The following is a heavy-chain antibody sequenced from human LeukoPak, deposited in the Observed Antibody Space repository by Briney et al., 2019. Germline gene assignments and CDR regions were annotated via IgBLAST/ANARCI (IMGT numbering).Heavy chain of an antibody. Sequence: GASVKVSCKVSGYSLTQLSMHWVRQGIGRGLEWMGGFDPVDGETIYAQKFQGRVTMTENTSTDTAYMELSSLRSDDTAVCYCAILLEDYAFSTGSAKDYWGQGTLVTVSS. CDR1: GYSLTQLS. CDR3: AILLEDYAFSTGSAKDY. V-gene: IGHV1-24*01. J-gene: IGHJ4*02. CDR2: FDPVDGET. D-gene: IGHD3-3*01.